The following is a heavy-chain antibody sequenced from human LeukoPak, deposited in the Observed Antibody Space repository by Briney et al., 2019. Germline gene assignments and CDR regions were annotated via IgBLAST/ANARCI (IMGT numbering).Heavy chain of an antibody. CDR3: ARGVAVAGRGLDYFDY. Sequence: ASVKVSCKASGYTFTSYGISWVRQAPGQGLEWMGWISAYNGNTNYAQKFQGKVTMTRDTSISTAYMELNRLRSDDTAVYYCARGVAVAGRGLDYFDYWGQGTLVTVSS. CDR1: GYTFTSYG. J-gene: IGHJ4*02. CDR2: ISAYNGNT. V-gene: IGHV1-18*01. D-gene: IGHD6-13*01.